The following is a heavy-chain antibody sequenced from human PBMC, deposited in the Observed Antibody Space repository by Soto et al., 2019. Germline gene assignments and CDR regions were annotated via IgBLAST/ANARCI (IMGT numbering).Heavy chain of an antibody. Sequence: ETLSLTCTVSGGSISSYYWSWIRQPPGKGLEWIGYIYYSGSTNYNPSLKSRVTISVDTSKNQFSLKLSSVTAADTTEYYYASGGSCYSWYCYCDYWGQGTLVTVAS. CDR2: IYYSGST. V-gene: IGHV4-59*01. D-gene: IGHD2-15*01. CDR3: ASGGSCYSWYCYCDY. CDR1: GGSISSYY. J-gene: IGHJ4*02.